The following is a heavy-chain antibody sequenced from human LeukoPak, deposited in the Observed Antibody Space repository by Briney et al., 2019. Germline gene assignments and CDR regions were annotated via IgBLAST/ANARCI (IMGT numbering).Heavy chain of an antibody. Sequence: PGGSLRLSCAASGFTVSNNYMSWVRQAPGKGLEWVSVMYSGGSTNYADSVKGRIIISRDDSKNILDLQMNSLKAEDTAVYYCARGNYASTGPGALDIRGQGTMVTVSS. D-gene: IGHD3-22*01. CDR3: ARGNYASTGPGALDI. V-gene: IGHV3-53*01. J-gene: IGHJ3*02. CDR1: GFTVSNNY. CDR2: MYSGGST.